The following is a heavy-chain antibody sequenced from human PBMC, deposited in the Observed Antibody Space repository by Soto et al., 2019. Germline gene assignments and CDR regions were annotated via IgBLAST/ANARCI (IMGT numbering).Heavy chain of an antibody. CDR3: ASSYCTNGVCYTHWFDP. CDR1: GYTFTSYA. J-gene: IGHJ5*02. V-gene: IGHV1-3*01. D-gene: IGHD2-8*01. Sequence: ASVKVSCKASGYTFTSYAMHWVRQAPGQRLEWMGWINAGNSNTKYSQKFQGRVTITRDTSASTAYMELSSLRSEDTAVYYCASSYCTNGVCYTHWFDPWGQGTLVTVSS. CDR2: INAGNSNT.